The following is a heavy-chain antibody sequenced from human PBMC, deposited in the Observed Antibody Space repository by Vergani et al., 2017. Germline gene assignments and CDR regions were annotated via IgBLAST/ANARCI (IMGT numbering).Heavy chain of an antibody. Sequence: QVQLQQWGAGLLKPSETLSLTCAVYGGSFSGYYWSWIRQPPGKGLEWIGYIYYSGSTNYNPSLKSRVTISVDTSKNQFALKLSSVTAADTAVYYCAGGAGIQLWPYWGQGTLVTVSS. D-gene: IGHD5-18*01. J-gene: IGHJ4*02. V-gene: IGHV4-34*11. CDR1: GGSFSGYY. CDR3: AGGAGIQLWPY. CDR2: IYYSGST.